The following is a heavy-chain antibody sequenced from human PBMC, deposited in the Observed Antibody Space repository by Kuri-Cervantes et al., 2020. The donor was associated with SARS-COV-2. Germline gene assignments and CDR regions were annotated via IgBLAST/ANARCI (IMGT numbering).Heavy chain of an antibody. CDR1: GDSISSYY. D-gene: IGHD2-2*01. V-gene: IGHV4-39*01. J-gene: IGHJ4*02. CDR3: ARRRGGYCSSTSCPGYFDY. CDR2: IYYSGST. Sequence: GSLRLSCTVSGDSISSYYWGWIRQPPGKGLEWIGSIYYSGSTYYNPSLKSRVTISVDTSKNQFSLKLSSVTAADTAVYYCARRRGGYCSSTSCPGYFDYWGQGTLVTVSS.